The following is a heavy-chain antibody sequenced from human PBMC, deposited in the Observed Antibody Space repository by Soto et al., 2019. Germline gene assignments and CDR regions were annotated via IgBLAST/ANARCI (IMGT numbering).Heavy chain of an antibody. J-gene: IGHJ4*02. CDR2: IYYSGST. V-gene: IGHV4-31*03. Sequence: QVQLQESGPGLVKPSQTLSLTCTVSGGSISSGGYYWSWIRQHPGKGLEWIGYIYYSGSTYYNPSLKSRFTISVDTSKTQFSLRLRSVTAADTAVYYCALGNGDYYFDYWGQGTLVTVSS. CDR1: GGSISSGGYY. CDR3: ALGNGDYYFDY. D-gene: IGHD4-17*01.